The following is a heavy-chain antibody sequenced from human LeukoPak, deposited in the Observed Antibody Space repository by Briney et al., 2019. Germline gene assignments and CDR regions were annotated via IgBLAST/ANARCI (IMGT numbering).Heavy chain of an antibody. CDR3: ARLGWLFGSGSMNWFDS. D-gene: IGHD3-10*01. V-gene: IGHV4-34*01. Sequence: PSETLSLTCAVYGGSFSGYYWSWIRQPPGKGLEWIGEINHSGSTNYNPSLKSRVTISVDTSKNQFSLQLSSVTATDTAIYYCARLGWLFGSGSMNWFDSWGQGTLVSVSS. CDR2: INHSGST. J-gene: IGHJ5*01. CDR1: GGSFSGYY.